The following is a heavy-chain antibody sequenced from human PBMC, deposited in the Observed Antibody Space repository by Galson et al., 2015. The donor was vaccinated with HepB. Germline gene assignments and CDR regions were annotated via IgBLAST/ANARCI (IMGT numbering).Heavy chain of an antibody. CDR3: TTDASWTRYCTNGVCYTPSEV. CDR1: GFTFSNAW. CDR2: IKSKTDGGTT. Sequence: SLRLSCAASGFTFSNAWMSWVRQAPGKGLEWVGRIKSKTDGGTTDYAAPVKGRFTISRDDSKNTLYLQMNSLKTEDTAVYYCTTDASWTRYCTNGVCYTPSEVWGQGTLVTVSS. J-gene: IGHJ4*02. D-gene: IGHD2-8*01. V-gene: IGHV3-15*01.